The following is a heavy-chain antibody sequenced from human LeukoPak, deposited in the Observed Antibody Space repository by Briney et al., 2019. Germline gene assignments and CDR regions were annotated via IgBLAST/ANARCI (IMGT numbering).Heavy chain of an antibody. D-gene: IGHD1-1*01. CDR3: ARAISRTTGTYFDY. J-gene: IGHJ4*02. CDR1: GGTFSSYA. CDR2: IIPIFGIA. V-gene: IGHV1-69*04. Sequence: ASVKVSCKASGGTFSSYAISWVRQAPGQGLEWMGRIIPIFGIANYAQKFQGRVTITADKSTSTAYMELSSLRSEDTAVYYCARAISRTTGTYFDYWGQGTLVTVSS.